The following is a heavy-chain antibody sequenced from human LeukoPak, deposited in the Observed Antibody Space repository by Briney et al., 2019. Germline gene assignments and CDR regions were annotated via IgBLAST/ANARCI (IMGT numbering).Heavy chain of an antibody. D-gene: IGHD2-15*01. Sequence: GGSLRLSCAASGFTFSSYGMHWVRQAPGKGLEWVAVISYDGSNKYYADSVKGRFTISRDNSKNTLYLQMNSLRAEDTAVYYCAQSLGYCSGGSCYSGLGYGMDVWGQGTTVTVSS. CDR2: ISYDGSNK. CDR1: GFTFSSYG. CDR3: AQSLGYCSGGSCYSGLGYGMDV. J-gene: IGHJ6*02. V-gene: IGHV3-30*18.